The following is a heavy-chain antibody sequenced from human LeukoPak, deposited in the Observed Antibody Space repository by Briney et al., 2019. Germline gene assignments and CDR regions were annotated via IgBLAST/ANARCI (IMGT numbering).Heavy chain of an antibody. CDR1: GGFIRTYY. CDR3: ARRAGNSWFFDY. V-gene: IGHV4-4*07. CDR2: IYSSGSA. D-gene: IGHD6-13*01. Sequence: PSETLSLTCTVSGGFIRTYYWTWIRQPAGQGLEWIGHIYSSGSANYNPSLKSRVTMSVDTSKNQFSLRLTSVTAADTAVYYCARRAGNSWFFDYWGQGILVTVSS. J-gene: IGHJ4*02.